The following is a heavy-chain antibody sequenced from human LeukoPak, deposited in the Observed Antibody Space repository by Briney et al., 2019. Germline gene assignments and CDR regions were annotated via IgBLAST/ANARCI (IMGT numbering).Heavy chain of an antibody. CDR2: IYYSGST. D-gene: IGHD3-22*01. J-gene: IGHJ4*02. Sequence: PSETLSLTCTVSGGSISSGGYYWSWIRQHPGKGLEWIGYIYYSGSTYYNPSLKSRVTISVDTFKNQFSLKLSSVTAADTAVYYCARLIDSSGTYYFDYWGQGTLVTVSS. CDR1: GGSISSGGYY. CDR3: ARLIDSSGTYYFDY. V-gene: IGHV4-31*03.